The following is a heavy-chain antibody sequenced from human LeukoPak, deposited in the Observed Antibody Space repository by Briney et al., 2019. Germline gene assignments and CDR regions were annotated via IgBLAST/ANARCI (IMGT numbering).Heavy chain of an antibody. V-gene: IGHV1-69*06. CDR1: GGTFSSYA. CDR3: ARGAWNCTNGVCYTDWYYYYYMDV. CDR2: IIPIFGTA. J-gene: IGHJ6*03. D-gene: IGHD2-8*01. Sequence: GASVKVSCKASGGTFSSYAISWVRQAPGQGLEWMGGIIPIFGTANYAQKFQGRVTITADKSTSTAYMELSSLRCEDTAVYDCARGAWNCTNGVCYTDWYYYYYMDVWGKGTTVTVSS.